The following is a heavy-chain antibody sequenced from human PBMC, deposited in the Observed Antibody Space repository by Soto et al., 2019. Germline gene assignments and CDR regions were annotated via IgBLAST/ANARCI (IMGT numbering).Heavy chain of an antibody. D-gene: IGHD2-8*01. CDR1: GFTFSAYA. CDR3: AKDATAVNGVWDPFDM. J-gene: IGHJ3*02. V-gene: IGHV3-23*01. CDR2: VGGSDTDK. Sequence: EVQRLESGGGVVQPGGSLRLSCDASGFTFSAYAMSWVRKAPGKGLQWVSGVGGSDTDKHYADSVRGRFTVSRDNSKNTLYLQMNSLRVDDTAVYYCAKDATAVNGVWDPFDMWGQGTEVTVSS.